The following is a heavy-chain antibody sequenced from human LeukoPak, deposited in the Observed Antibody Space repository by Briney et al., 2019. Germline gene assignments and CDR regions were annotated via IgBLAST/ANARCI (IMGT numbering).Heavy chain of an antibody. V-gene: IGHV3-30*04. J-gene: IGHJ4*02. CDR1: GFTFSSYA. CDR2: ISYDGSNK. Sequence: GRSLRLSCAASGFTFSSYAMHWVRQAPGKGLEWVAVISYDGSNKYYADSVKGRFTISRDNSKNTLCLQMNSLRAEDTAVYYCAREGIVGAYFDYWGQGTLVTVSS. CDR3: AREGIVGAYFDY. D-gene: IGHD1-26*01.